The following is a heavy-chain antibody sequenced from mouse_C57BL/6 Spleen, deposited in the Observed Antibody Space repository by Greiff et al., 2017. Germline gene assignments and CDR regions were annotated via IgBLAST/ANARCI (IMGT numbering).Heavy chain of an antibody. V-gene: IGHV1-22*01. CDR1: GYTFTDYN. CDR3: SRCYYYGSSYEDYFDY. J-gene: IGHJ2*01. Sequence: EVQLQQSGPELVKPGASVKMSCKASGYTFTDYNMHWVKQSHGKSLEWIGYINPNTGGTSYNQKFKGKATLTVNKSSSTAYMELRILTSEDSAVYYCSRCYYYGSSYEDYFDYWGQGTTLTVSS. D-gene: IGHD1-1*01. CDR2: INPNTGGT.